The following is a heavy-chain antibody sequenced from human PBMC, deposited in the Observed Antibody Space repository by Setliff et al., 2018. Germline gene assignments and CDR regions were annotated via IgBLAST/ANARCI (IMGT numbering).Heavy chain of an antibody. V-gene: IGHV1-69*01. CDR1: GGSFTSNS. D-gene: IGHD2-2*01. Sequence: VKVSCKASGGSFTSNSITWVRQAPGQGLEWLGEIIPMFETPNYAHRFQGRVTITADESTTTAYMELSSLRSEDTAVYYCARDRDQLLSGGYYYYMDVWGKGTTVTVSS. CDR3: ARDRDQLLSGGYYYYMDV. CDR2: IIPMFETP. J-gene: IGHJ6*03.